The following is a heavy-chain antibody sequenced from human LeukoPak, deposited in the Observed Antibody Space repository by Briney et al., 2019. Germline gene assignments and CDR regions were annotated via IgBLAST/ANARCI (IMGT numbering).Heavy chain of an antibody. CDR1: GGSISSSSYY. D-gene: IGHD6-19*01. Sequence: SETLSLTCTVSGGSISSSSYYWGWIRQPPGKGLEWIGSIYYSGSTYYNPSLKSRVTISVDTSKNQFSLKLSSVTAADTAVYYCARGGDMTVADKYYFDYWGQGTLVTVSS. V-gene: IGHV4-39*07. CDR2: IYYSGST. CDR3: ARGGDMTVADKYYFDY. J-gene: IGHJ4*02.